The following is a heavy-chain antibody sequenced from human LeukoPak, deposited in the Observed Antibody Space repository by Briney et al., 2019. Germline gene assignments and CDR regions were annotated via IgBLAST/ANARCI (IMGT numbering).Heavy chain of an antibody. CDR3: ARGEIGYNSFDY. Sequence: SVKVSCKASGGTFSSYAISWVRQAPRQRVEWMGRIIPILGTANYAQKFQGRVTITADKSTSTAYMELSSLRSEDTAVYYCARGEIGYNSFDYWGQGTLVTVSS. V-gene: IGHV1-69*06. CDR2: IIPILGTA. J-gene: IGHJ4*02. CDR1: GGTFSSYA. D-gene: IGHD5-24*01.